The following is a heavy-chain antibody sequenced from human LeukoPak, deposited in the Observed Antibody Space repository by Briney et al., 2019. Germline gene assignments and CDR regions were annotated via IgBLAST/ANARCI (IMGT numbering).Heavy chain of an antibody. D-gene: IGHD1-26*01. CDR3: AREQIVGATSPDAFDI. V-gene: IGHV4-39*02. CDR2: IYYTGSA. J-gene: IGHJ3*02. Sequence: SETLSLTCTVSGGSISSSSYYWGWIRQPPGKGLEWIGSIYYTGSAYYNPSLKSRVTISIDTSNNQFSLKLSSVTAADTAVYYCAREQIVGATSPDAFDIWGQGTMVTVSS. CDR1: GGSISSSSYY.